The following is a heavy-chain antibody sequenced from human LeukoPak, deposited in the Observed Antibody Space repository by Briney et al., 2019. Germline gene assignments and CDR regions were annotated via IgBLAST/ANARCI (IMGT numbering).Heavy chain of an antibody. J-gene: IGHJ4*02. CDR3: AREIPNYDFWSGPFDY. V-gene: IGHV1-3*01. D-gene: IGHD3-3*01. CDR2: INAGNGNT. CDR1: GYTFTSYA. Sequence: ASVTVSCEASGYTFTSYAMHWVRQAPGQRLEWMGWINAGNGNTKYSQKFQGRVTITRDTSASTAYMELSSLRSEDTAVYYCAREIPNYDFWSGPFDYWGQGTLVTVSS.